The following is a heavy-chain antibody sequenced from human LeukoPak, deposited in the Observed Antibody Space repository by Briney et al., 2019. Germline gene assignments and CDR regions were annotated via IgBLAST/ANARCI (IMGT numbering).Heavy chain of an antibody. J-gene: IGHJ5*02. CDR3: ARQRVMLTGTGGTWIDP. CDR1: GFTVSSNS. Sequence: GGSLRLSCAASGFTVSSNSMSWVRQAPGKGLEWVSFIYSDNTHYSDSVKGRFTISRENSKNAMFLQMNSLRVDDTAVYYCARQRVMLTGTGGTWIDPWGQGTLVTVSS. D-gene: IGHD1-14*01. CDR2: IYSDNT. V-gene: IGHV3-53*01.